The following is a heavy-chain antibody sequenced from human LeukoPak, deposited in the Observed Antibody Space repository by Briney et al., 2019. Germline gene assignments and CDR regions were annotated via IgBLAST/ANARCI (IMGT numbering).Heavy chain of an antibody. J-gene: IGHJ4*02. CDR1: GYTFTNYG. CDR2: ISGYQGST. D-gene: IGHD5-24*01. Sequence: GASVKVSCKASGYTFTNYGITWVRHAPGQGLEWMGWISGYQGSTKYAQNFQGRVTMTIDTSTSTAYMDLRSLRSDDTAIYFCARSVLGTITAGPFNYWGQGTLVAVSS. CDR3: ARSVLGTITAGPFNY. V-gene: IGHV1-18*01.